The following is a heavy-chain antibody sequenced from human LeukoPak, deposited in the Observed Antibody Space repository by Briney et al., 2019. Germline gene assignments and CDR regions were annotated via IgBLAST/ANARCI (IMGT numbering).Heavy chain of an antibody. CDR3: ARPHDYVWGSYRFLSY. Sequence: SETLSLTCTVSGGSISSGSYYWSWIRQPPGKGLEWIGEINHSGSTNYNPSLKSRVTISVDTSKNQFSLKLSSVTAADTAVYYCARPHDYVWGSYRFLSYWGQGTLVTVSS. CDR1: GGSISSGSYY. J-gene: IGHJ4*02. CDR2: INHSGST. V-gene: IGHV4-39*07. D-gene: IGHD3-16*02.